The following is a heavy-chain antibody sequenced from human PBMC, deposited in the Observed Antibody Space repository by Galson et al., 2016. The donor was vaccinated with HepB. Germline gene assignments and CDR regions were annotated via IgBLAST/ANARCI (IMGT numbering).Heavy chain of an antibody. D-gene: IGHD1-26*01. CDR2: ISYEGSNK. CDR1: GFTFSAHA. V-gene: IGHV3-30-3*01. Sequence: SLRLSCAASGFTFSAHAMHWVRQAPGKGLDWVAIISYEGSNKYYADSVKGRFSISRDNFNNTLYLEMNSLRAEDTAVYYCVRGQGSLLLDYRGQGTLVTVSS. J-gene: IGHJ4*02. CDR3: VRGQGSLLLDY.